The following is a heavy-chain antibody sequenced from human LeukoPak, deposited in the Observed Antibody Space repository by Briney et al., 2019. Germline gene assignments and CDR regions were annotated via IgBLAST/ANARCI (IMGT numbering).Heavy chain of an antibody. J-gene: IGHJ4*02. CDR1: GLTFTNYW. Sequence: GGSLRLSCAASGLTFTNYWMNWVRQAPGKGLEWVANIKQDGSEKYYVDSVKGRFTISRDNAKSSLSLQMNSLRAEDTAVYYCARGSGFVLDYWGQGTLVTVSS. CDR3: ARGSGFVLDY. D-gene: IGHD3-22*01. V-gene: IGHV3-7*04. CDR2: IKQDGSEK.